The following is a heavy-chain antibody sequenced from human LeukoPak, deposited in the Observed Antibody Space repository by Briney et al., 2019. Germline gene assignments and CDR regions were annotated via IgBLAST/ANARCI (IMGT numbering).Heavy chain of an antibody. CDR2: IDCSDSYT. J-gene: IGHJ4*02. Sequence: GESLKISCKGSGYSFTSYWISWVRQMPGKGLEWKGRIDCSDSYTNYSPSFQGHVTISADKSISTAYLQWSSLKASDTAMYYCARATADYETDFDYWGQGTLVTVSS. CDR1: GYSFTSYW. V-gene: IGHV5-10-1*01. CDR3: ARATADYETDFDY. D-gene: IGHD4-17*01.